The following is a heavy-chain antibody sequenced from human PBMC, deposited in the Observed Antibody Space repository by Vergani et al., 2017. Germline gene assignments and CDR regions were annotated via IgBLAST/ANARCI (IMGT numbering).Heavy chain of an antibody. CDR2: TWYDGNNK. J-gene: IGHJ5*02. CDR3: ARWLLAGVVRGVIPVDP. D-gene: IGHD3-10*02. Sequence: QVQLVESGGGVVQPGRSLRLSCAASGFTFNQYGMHWVRQAPGKGLEWVAVTWYDGNNKQYADSVKGRFTITRDNAKNSLYLQMNSLRAEHTAVYYCARWLLAGVVRGVIPVDPWGQGTLVTVSS. CDR1: GFTFNQYG. V-gene: IGHV3-33*01.